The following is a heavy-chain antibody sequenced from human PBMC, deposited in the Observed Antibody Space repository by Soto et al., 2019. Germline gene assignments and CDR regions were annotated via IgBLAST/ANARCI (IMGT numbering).Heavy chain of an antibody. V-gene: IGHV4-4*02. CDR1: GGSISSNNW. D-gene: IGHD3-22*01. CDR2: IHHSGST. Sequence: QVQLQESGPGLVKPSGTLSLICAVSGGSISSNNWWTWVRQPPGKGLEWIGEIHHSGSTNYNPSLKSRVTISVDRSNNQFSLKLTSVTAADTAVYYCARGRGDFYDSSGDYWGQGTLVTVSS. J-gene: IGHJ4*02. CDR3: ARGRGDFYDSSGDY.